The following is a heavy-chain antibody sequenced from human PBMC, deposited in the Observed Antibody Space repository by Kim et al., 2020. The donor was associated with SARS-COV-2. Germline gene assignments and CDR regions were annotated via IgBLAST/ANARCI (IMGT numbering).Heavy chain of an antibody. V-gene: IGHV3-23*01. CDR3: AKDRDRYYDFWSRFDP. CDR1: GFTFSSYA. CDR2: ISGSGGST. Sequence: GGSLRLSCAASGFTFSSYAMSWVRQAPGKGLEWVSAISGSGGSTYYADSVKGRFTISRDNSKNTLYLQMNSLRAEDTAVYYCAKDRDRYYDFWSRFDPWGQGTLVTVSS. J-gene: IGHJ5*02. D-gene: IGHD3-3*01.